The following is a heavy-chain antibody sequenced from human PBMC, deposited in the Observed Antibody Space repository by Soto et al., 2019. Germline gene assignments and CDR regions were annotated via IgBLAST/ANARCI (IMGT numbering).Heavy chain of an antibody. V-gene: IGHV3-7*01. D-gene: IGHD3-16*02. CDR3: TREGSGLRLHAGDLSLVGAIDI. CDR2: INQDGSKK. CDR1: GFSFSSYW. J-gene: IGHJ3*02. Sequence: EVQLVESGGGLVQPGGSLRLYCAASGFSFSSYWMSWVRQAPGKELEWVTNINQDGSKKYYVDSVEGRFTISRDSAKNSLHLQMNSLRAEDTAVYYCTREGSGLRLHAGDLSLVGAIDIWGQGTMVTVSS.